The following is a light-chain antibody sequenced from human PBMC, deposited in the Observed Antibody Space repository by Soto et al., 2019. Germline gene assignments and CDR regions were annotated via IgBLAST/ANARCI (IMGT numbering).Light chain of an antibody. CDR3: QQYYSTPIT. J-gene: IGKJ5*01. V-gene: IGKV1-5*03. Sequence: DIQMTQSPSTLSGSVGDRVTITCRASQTISSWLAWYQQKPGKAPKLLIYKASTLKSGVPSRFSGSGSGTEFTLTISSLQAEDVAVYYCQQYYSTPITFGQGTRLEIK. CDR2: KAS. CDR1: QTISSW.